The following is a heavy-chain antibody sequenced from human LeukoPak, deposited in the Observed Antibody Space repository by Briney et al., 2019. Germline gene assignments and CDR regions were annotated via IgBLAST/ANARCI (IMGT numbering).Heavy chain of an antibody. V-gene: IGHV4-59*12. Sequence: PSETLSLTCTVSGGSISSYYWSWIRQPPGKGLEWIGYIYYSGSTNYNPSLKSRVTISVDKSKNQFSLKLSSVTAADTAVYYCARELQPFDAFDIWGQGTMVTVSS. J-gene: IGHJ3*02. CDR1: GGSISSYY. CDR2: IYYSGST. D-gene: IGHD2-21*01. CDR3: ARELQPFDAFDI.